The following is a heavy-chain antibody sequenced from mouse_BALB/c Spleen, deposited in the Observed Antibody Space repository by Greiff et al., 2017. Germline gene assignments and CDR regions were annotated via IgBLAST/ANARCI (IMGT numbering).Heavy chain of an antibody. CDR3: AREITAVVEAMDY. J-gene: IGHJ4*01. CDR1: GFTFSSYA. V-gene: IGHV5-9-4*01. Sequence: DVHLVESGAGLVKPGGSLKLSCAASGFTFSSYAMSWVRQPPGKRLEWVGEISSGGSYTYYPDTVTGRFTISRDKAKNTLYLEMSSLRSEDAALYYCAREITAVVEAMDYWGQGTSVTVSS. D-gene: IGHD1-1*01. CDR2: ISSGGSYT.